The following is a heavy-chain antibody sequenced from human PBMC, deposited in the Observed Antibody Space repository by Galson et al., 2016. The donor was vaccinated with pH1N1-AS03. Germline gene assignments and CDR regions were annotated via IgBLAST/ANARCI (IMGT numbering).Heavy chain of an antibody. V-gene: IGHV1-46*01. CDR3: ARVSAGLTGYYYAMDV. J-gene: IGHJ6*02. D-gene: IGHD4/OR15-4a*01. CDR2: INPSDGNT. CDR1: EYTFTSYY. Sequence: SVKVSCKASEYTFTSYYIHWVRQAPGQGREWMGIINPSDGNTNYAQRFQGRATMTRDTSTSTVYMELSSLRSDDTAVYYCARVSAGLTGYYYAMDVWGQGTTVTVSS.